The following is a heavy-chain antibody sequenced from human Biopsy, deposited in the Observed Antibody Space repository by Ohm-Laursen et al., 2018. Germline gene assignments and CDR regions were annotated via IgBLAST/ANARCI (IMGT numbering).Heavy chain of an antibody. Sequence: ASVKVSCKVSGYTLTDLSMHWVRQAPGKGLEWMGGFAPENGKTIYAQKFQGRVTMTEDTSSDTAYMELSNLRSEDTAVYYCAGDINNWNVNYWGQGTLVTVSS. J-gene: IGHJ4*02. CDR3: AGDINNWNVNY. V-gene: IGHV1-24*01. D-gene: IGHD1-20*01. CDR1: GYTLTDLS. CDR2: FAPENGKT.